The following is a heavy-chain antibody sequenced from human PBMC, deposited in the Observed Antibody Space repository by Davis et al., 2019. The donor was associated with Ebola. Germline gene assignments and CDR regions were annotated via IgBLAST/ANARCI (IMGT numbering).Heavy chain of an antibody. V-gene: IGHV3-9*01. J-gene: IGHJ4*02. CDR3: ASRSSTSCYCLDY. CDR1: GFTFDDYA. CDR2: ISWNSGSI. Sequence: PGGSLRLSCAASGFTFDDYAMHWVRQAPGKGLEWVSGISWNSGSIGYADSVKGRFTISRHNSKNTLYLQMNSLRAEDTAVYYCASRSSTSCYCLDYWGQGTLVTVSS. D-gene: IGHD2-2*01.